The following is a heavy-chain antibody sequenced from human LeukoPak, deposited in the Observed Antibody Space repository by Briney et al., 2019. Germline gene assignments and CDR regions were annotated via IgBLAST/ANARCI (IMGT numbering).Heavy chain of an antibody. D-gene: IGHD5-18*01. CDR1: GFTVTDNY. V-gene: IGHV3-23*01. Sequence: GGSLRLSCAVSGFTVTDNYMSWVRQAPGKGLEWVSAIGGSGSTTYYADSVKGRFTISRDNSKNTLYLQMNSLRAEDTAVYYCAKDTASSWWYFDLWGRGTLVTVSS. CDR2: IGGSGSTT. CDR3: AKDTASSWWYFDL. J-gene: IGHJ2*01.